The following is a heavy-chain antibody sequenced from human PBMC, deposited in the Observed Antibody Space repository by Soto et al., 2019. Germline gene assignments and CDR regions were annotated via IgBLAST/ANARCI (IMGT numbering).Heavy chain of an antibody. J-gene: IGHJ3*01. V-gene: IGHV3-30-3*01. CDR2: ISYDGSNK. Sequence: QVQLVESGGGVVQPGRSLRLSCAASGFTFSSYAMHWVRQAPGKGLEWVAVISYDGSNKYYADSVKGRFTISRDNSKNTLYLQMNSLRAEDTAVYYCARDSWGYCSGGSCYQVWGQGTMDTVSS. D-gene: IGHD2-15*01. CDR3: ARDSWGYCSGGSCYQV. CDR1: GFTFSSYA.